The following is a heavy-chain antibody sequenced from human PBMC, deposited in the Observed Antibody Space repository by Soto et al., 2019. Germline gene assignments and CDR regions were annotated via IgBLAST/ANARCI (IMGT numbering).Heavy chain of an antibody. Sequence: PSETLSLTCTVPGGSVSSGSYYWSWIRQPPGKGLEWIGYIYYSGSTNYNPSLKSRVTISVDTSKNQFSLKLSSVTAADTAVYYCARVHTYYYDSSGIDYWGQGTLVTVSS. CDR1: GGSVSSGSYY. V-gene: IGHV4-61*01. CDR3: ARVHTYYYDSSGIDY. D-gene: IGHD3-22*01. CDR2: IYYSGST. J-gene: IGHJ4*02.